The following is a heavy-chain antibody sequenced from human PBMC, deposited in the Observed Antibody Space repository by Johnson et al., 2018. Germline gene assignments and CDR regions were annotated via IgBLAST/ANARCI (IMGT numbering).Heavy chain of an antibody. CDR3: ARARPGCSGGSCYPDDAFDI. D-gene: IGHD2-15*01. Sequence: VQLQESGGGLVQXGGSXRLXCAASGFTFSSYWMHWVRQAPGKGLVWVSRINSDGSSTSYADSVKGRFTIPRDNAKNTLYLQMNSLRAEDTAVYYCARARPGCSGGSCYPDDAFDIWGQGTMVTVSS. J-gene: IGHJ3*02. V-gene: IGHV3-74*01. CDR2: INSDGSST. CDR1: GFTFSSYW.